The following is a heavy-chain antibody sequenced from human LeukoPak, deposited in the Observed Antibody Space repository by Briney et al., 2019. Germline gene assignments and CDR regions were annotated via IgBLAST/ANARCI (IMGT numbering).Heavy chain of an antibody. J-gene: IGHJ5*02. CDR2: IYYIGDT. D-gene: IGHD3-22*01. CDR3: ARADTYFYDSSGYPNGFDP. CDR1: GGSVNRGHYY. Sequence: SETLSLTCSVSGGSVNRGHYYGSWIRQPPGKGLEWTGYIYYIGDTNYNPSLKSRVTISIDTSKTQFSLKLRSVTAADTAVYYCARADTYFYDSSGYPNGFDPWGQGMLVTVSS. V-gene: IGHV4-61*01.